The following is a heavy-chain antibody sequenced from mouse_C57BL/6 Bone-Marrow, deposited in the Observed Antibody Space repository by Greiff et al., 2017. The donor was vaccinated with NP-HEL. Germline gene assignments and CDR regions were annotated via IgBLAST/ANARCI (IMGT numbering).Heavy chain of an antibody. D-gene: IGHD2-4*01. J-gene: IGHJ2*01. CDR3: ARTYYDYGDYFDY. CDR1: GFTFSDYG. CDR2: ISSGSSTI. V-gene: IGHV5-17*01. Sequence: EVHLVESGGGLVKPGGSLKLSCAASGFTFSDYGMHWVRQAPEKGLEWVAYISSGSSTIYYADTVKGRFTISSDNAKNTLFLQMTSLRSEDTAMYYCARTYYDYGDYFDYWGQGTTLTVSS.